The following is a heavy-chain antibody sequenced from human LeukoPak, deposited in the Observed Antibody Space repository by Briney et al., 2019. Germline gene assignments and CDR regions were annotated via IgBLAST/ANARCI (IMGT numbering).Heavy chain of an antibody. CDR2: ISTSGTI. V-gene: IGHV3-48*01. Sequence: GGSLRLSCAASGFTFSSYTMNWVRQAPGKGLEWVSYISTSGTIYYADSVQGRFTISRDNGKNSLYLQMNSLRAGDSALYYCVRGRRKTTVITPDFTYWGQGTLVSVSS. J-gene: IGHJ4*02. D-gene: IGHD4-23*01. CDR3: VRGRRKTTVITPDFTY. CDR1: GFTFSSYT.